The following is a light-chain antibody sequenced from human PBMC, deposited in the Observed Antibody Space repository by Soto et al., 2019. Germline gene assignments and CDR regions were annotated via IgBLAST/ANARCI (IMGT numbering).Light chain of an antibody. CDR3: QQYSNWTPIT. CDR1: QSVGSS. CDR2: GAS. Sequence: EIVMTQSPATVSVSPGERATLSCRATQSVGSSLAGYQQKPGQAPRLLIYGASTRASGIPARFSGSGAGTDFHLTISRLQYEDFAVYYCQQYSNWTPITFGQGPRLEI. J-gene: IGKJ5*01. V-gene: IGKV3-15*01.